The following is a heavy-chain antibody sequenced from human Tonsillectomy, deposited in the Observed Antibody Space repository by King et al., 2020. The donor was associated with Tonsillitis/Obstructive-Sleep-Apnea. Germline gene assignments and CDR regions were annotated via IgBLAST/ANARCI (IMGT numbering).Heavy chain of an antibody. CDR3: ARDDPVTTNY. CDR2: ISYDGSNK. CDR1: GFTFSSYA. J-gene: IGHJ4*02. D-gene: IGHD4-11*01. Sequence: VQLVESGGGVVQPGRSLRLSCAASGFTFSSYAMHWVRQAPGKGLEWVAVISYDGSNKYYADSVKGRFTISRDNSKNTLYLQMNSLRAEDTAVYYCARDDPVTTNYWGQGTLVTVSS. V-gene: IGHV3-30*01.